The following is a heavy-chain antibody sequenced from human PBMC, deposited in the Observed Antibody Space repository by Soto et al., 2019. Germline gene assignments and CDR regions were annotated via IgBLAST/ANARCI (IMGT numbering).Heavy chain of an antibody. Sequence: EVQLVESGGGLVQPGRSLRLSCAASGFTFDDYAMHWVRQAPGKGLEWVSGISWNSGSIGYADSVKGRFTISRDNAKKYLYLQMNSLRAEDTALYYCAKDSSYSSSSPYHFDYWGQGTLVTVSS. CDR3: AKDSSYSSSSPYHFDY. J-gene: IGHJ4*02. CDR1: GFTFDDYA. CDR2: ISWNSGSI. V-gene: IGHV3-9*01. D-gene: IGHD6-6*01.